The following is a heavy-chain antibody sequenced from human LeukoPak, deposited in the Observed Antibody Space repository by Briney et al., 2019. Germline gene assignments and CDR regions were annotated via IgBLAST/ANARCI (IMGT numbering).Heavy chain of an antibody. CDR1: GASLSGFF. D-gene: IGHD1-26*01. V-gene: IGHV4-34*01. J-gene: IGHJ5*02. CDR3: ARGSIVGWFDP. CDR2: MNQGGGA. Sequence: SETLSLTCAVDGASLSGFFWNWIRQSPGKGLEWIGEMNQGGGARFNPSLESRVIIAVDTSKNQFTLWVNSVTDADTAVYYCARGSIVGWFDPWGQGTLVTVSS.